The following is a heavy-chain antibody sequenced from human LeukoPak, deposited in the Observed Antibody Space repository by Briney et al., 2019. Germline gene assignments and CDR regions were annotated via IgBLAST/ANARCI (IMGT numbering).Heavy chain of an antibody. J-gene: IGHJ4*02. CDR3: SRGGPAGDFDY. CDR1: GFTFNSYW. Sequence: PGGSLRLSCAASGFTFNSYWMHWVRQGPGKGLVWVSRINSEGTSTSHADSVKGRFTIYRDNTKNTLYLQMNSLRAEDTAVYYCSRGGPAGDFDYWGQGTLVTVSS. D-gene: IGHD6-19*01. V-gene: IGHV3-74*01. CDR2: INSEGTST.